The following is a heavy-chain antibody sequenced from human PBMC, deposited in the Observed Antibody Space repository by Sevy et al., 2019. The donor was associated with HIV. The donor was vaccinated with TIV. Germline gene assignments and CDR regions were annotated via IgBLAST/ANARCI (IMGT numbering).Heavy chain of an antibody. D-gene: IGHD3-3*01. CDR2: IKTKTYGGKT. J-gene: IGHJ4*02. V-gene: IGHV3-49*04. CDR3: TRDLYGSGSFYFDN. CDR1: GFTFSDYA. Sequence: GGSLRLSCTASGFTFSDYAMSWVRQAPGKGLEWVGFIKTKTYGGKTEYAASVKGRFIISRDDSKNIAYQQMNSLKTEDTAVYYCTRDLYGSGSFYFDNWGQGTLVTVSS.